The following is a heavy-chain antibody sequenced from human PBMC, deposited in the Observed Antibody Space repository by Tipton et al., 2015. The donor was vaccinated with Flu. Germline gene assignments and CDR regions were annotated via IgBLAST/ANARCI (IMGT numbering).Heavy chain of an antibody. CDR3: ARLEGAFEGGHCVGSNCWINF. Sequence: TLSLTCTVFGGSISNYYWSWIRQPAGKGLEWIGRLYGSGTTKYNTSLKSRVTMSLDTSKGHSSLNLRSVTAGDTAVYYCARLEGAFEGGHCVGSNCWINFWGQGALVTVSS. D-gene: IGHD2-21*01. CDR2: LYGSGTT. V-gene: IGHV4-4*07. CDR1: GGSISNYY. J-gene: IGHJ4*02.